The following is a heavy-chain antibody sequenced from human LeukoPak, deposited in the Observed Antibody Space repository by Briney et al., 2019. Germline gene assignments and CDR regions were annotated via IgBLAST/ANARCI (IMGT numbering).Heavy chain of an antibody. J-gene: IGHJ4*02. Sequence: GGSLRLSCAASGFTFSSYSMNWVRQSPGKGLEWVSSISSSSSYIYYADSVKGRFTISRDNAKNPLYLQMNSLRAEDTAVYYCASYDYDSSGYYGYWGQGTLVTVSS. CDR1: GFTFSSYS. V-gene: IGHV3-21*01. CDR3: ASYDYDSSGYYGY. D-gene: IGHD3-22*01. CDR2: ISSSSSYI.